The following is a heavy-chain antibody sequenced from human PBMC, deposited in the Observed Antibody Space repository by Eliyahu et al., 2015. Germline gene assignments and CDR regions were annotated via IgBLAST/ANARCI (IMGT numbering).Heavy chain of an antibody. CDR3: AHILRPPYDFWSGYKY. D-gene: IGHD3-3*01. V-gene: IGHV2-5*02. CDR1: XFSLSTXGVG. Sequence: QITLKESGPTLVKPTQTLTLTCTFSXFSLSTXGVGVGWXXQPPGKALEWLALIYWDDDKRYSPSLKSRLTITKDTSKNQVVLTMTNMDPVDTATYYCAHILRPPYDFWSGYKYWGQGTLVTVSS. CDR2: IYWDDDK. J-gene: IGHJ4*02.